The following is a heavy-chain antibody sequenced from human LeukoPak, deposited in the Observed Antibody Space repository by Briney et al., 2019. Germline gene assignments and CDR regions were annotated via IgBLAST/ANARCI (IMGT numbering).Heavy chain of an antibody. D-gene: IGHD5-18*01. CDR2: IYYSGST. CDR3: ARQGIQLWFAHDY. J-gene: IGHJ4*02. CDR1: GGSVSNSSYY. V-gene: IGHV4-39*01. Sequence: HSETLSLTCSVSGGSVSNSSYYWGWIRQPPGKGLEWIGSIYYSGSTYYNPSLKSRVTISVDTSKNQFSLRLGSVTAADTAVYYCARQGIQLWFAHDYWGQGTLVTVSS.